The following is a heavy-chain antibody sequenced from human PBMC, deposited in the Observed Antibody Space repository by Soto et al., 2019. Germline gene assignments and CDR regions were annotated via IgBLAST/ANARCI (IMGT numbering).Heavy chain of an antibody. J-gene: IGHJ4*02. V-gene: IGHV4-59*01. CDR2: IYYSGST. Sequence: LSLTCTVSGGSISSYYWSWIRQPPGKGLEWIGYIYYSGSTNYNPSLKSRVTISVDTSKNQFSLKLSSVTAADTAVYYCARGHYDFWSGYYTEYWGQGTLVTVSS. CDR3: ARGHYDFWSGYYTEY. D-gene: IGHD3-3*01. CDR1: GGSISSYY.